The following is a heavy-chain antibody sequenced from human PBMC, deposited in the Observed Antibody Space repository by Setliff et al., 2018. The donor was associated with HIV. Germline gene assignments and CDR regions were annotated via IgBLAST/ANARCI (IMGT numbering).Heavy chain of an antibody. CDR3: ARSGSYVGPIQH. V-gene: IGHV4-4*07. J-gene: IGHJ1*01. D-gene: IGHD3-10*02. Sequence: SETLSLTCTVSGGSLSSYYWSWIRQPAGKGLEWIGRIYSSGSTNYNPSLKSRLTMSVDTSKNQFPLKLTSVTAADMAVYYCARSGSYVGPIQHWGQGTLVTVSS. CDR2: IYSSGST. CDR1: GGSLSSYY.